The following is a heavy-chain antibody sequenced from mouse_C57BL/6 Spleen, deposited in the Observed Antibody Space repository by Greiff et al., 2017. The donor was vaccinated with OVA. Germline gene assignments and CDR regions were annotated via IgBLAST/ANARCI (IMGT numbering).Heavy chain of an antibody. V-gene: IGHV1-80*01. J-gene: IGHJ2*01. CDR1: GYAFSSYW. CDR2: IYPGDGDT. D-gene: IGHD1-1*01. Sequence: VQLVESGAELVKPGASVKISCKASGYAFSSYWMNWVKQRPGKGLEWIGQIYPGDGDTNYNGKFKGKATLTADKSSSTAYMQLSSLTSEDSAVYFCARRTTVVADYWGQGTTLTVSS. CDR3: ARRTTVVADY.